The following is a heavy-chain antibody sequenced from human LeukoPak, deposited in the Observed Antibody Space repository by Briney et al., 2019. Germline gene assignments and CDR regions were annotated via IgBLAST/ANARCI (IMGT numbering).Heavy chain of an antibody. J-gene: IGHJ4*02. D-gene: IGHD3-22*01. CDR1: GFTFSSYS. Sequence: GGSLRLSCAASGFTFSSYSMNWVRQAPGKGLGWVSSISSSSSYIYYADSVKGRFTISRDNAKNSLYLQMNSLRAEDTAVYYCARVWRVALDYYDSSGYAFDYWGQGTLVTVSS. CDR2: ISSSSSYI. V-gene: IGHV3-21*01. CDR3: ARVWRVALDYYDSSGYAFDY.